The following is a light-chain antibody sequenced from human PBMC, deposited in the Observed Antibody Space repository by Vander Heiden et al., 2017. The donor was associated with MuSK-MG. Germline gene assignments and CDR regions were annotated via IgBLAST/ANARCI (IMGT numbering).Light chain of an antibody. V-gene: IGKV3-20*01. J-gene: IGKJ1*01. CDR3: QQYGTVPWT. Sequence: IVLTQSRGTLPLSPGERATLSCMAKQTITSTYLARYQQKPGQAPRLLIYGVSTRATGIPDRCSSSGPGTDVILTIHSPEPEESALYHCQQYGTVPWTFGQGTRVEIK. CDR1: QTITSTY. CDR2: GVS.